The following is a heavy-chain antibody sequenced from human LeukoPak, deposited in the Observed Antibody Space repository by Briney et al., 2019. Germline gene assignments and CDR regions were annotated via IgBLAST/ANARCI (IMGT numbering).Heavy chain of an antibody. CDR3: AREVGATDFDY. Sequence: SETLSLTCTVSGGPISSYYWNWIRQPAGKGLEWIGRIYTSGSTNYNPSLKGRVTMSVDTSKNQFSLKLSSVTASDTAVYYCAREVGATDFDYWGQGTLVTVSS. CDR1: GGPISSYY. D-gene: IGHD1-26*01. J-gene: IGHJ4*02. CDR2: IYTSGST. V-gene: IGHV4-4*07.